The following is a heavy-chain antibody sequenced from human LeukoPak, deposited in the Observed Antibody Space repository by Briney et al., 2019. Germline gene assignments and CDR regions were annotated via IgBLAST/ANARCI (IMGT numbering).Heavy chain of an antibody. D-gene: IGHD6-19*01. Sequence: PGRSLRLSCAASGFTFDDYAMHRVRQVPGKGLEWVSGISWNGGIIGSADSVKGRFTISRDNAKHSLYLQMNSLRAEDTALYYCAKDHGSGWYYFDYWGQGTLVSVSS. CDR1: GFTFDDYA. CDR3: AKDHGSGWYYFDY. J-gene: IGHJ4*02. CDR2: ISWNGGII. V-gene: IGHV3-9*01.